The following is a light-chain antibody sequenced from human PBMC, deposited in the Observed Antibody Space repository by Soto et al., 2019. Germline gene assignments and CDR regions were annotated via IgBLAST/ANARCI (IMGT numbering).Light chain of an antibody. Sequence: QSVLTQPPSVCGAPGQRVTISCTGSSSNIGAGYDVHWYQHLPGTAPKLLIYGNNNRPSGVPDRFSGSKSGTSASLAITGLQAEDETHYYCQSFDSSLSVVFGGGTKLTVL. CDR3: QSFDSSLSVV. CDR1: SSNIGAGYD. V-gene: IGLV1-40*01. CDR2: GNN. J-gene: IGLJ2*01.